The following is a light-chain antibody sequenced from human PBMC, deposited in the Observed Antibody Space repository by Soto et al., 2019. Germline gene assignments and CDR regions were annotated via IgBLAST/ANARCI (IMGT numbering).Light chain of an antibody. CDR3: QQYYSTPRT. CDR2: WAS. V-gene: IGKV4-1*01. J-gene: IGKJ1*01. Sequence: DIVMTQSPDSLAVSLGERATINCKSSQSVVYSSNNKNYLAWYQQKPGQPPKLLIYWASTRESGVPDRFSGSGSGTDFTLTISSLQAEDVAVYYCQQYYSTPRTFGQGTKVDNK. CDR1: QSVVYSSNNKNY.